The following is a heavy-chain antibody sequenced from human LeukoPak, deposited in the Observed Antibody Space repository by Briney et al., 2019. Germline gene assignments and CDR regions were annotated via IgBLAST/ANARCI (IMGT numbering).Heavy chain of an antibody. J-gene: IGHJ6*03. CDR2: IIPIFGTA. V-gene: IGHV1-69*13. D-gene: IGHD3-10*01. Sequence: GASVRVSCKASGGTFSSYAISWVRQAPGQGLEWMGGIIPIFGTANYAQKFQGRVTITADESTSTAYMELSSLRSEDTAVYYCARGGTMVRGVIIDPRVYYYYYMDVWGKGTTVTISS. CDR3: ARGGTMVRGVIIDPRVYYYYYMDV. CDR1: GGTFSSYA.